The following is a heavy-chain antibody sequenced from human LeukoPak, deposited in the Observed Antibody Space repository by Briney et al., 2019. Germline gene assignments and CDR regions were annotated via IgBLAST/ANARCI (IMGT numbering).Heavy chain of an antibody. CDR2: INPNRGGT. CDR3: ARGEYCSSTSCYDY. Sequence: EASVKVSCKASGYTFTGYYMHWVRQAPGQGLEWMGWINPNRGGTNYAQKFQGWVTMTRDTSISTAYMELSRLRSDDTAVYYCARGEYCSSTSCYDYWGQGTLVTVSS. J-gene: IGHJ4*02. V-gene: IGHV1-2*04. CDR1: GYTFTGYY. D-gene: IGHD2-2*01.